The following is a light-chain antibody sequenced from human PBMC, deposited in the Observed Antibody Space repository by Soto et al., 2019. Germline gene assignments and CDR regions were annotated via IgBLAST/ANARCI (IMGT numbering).Light chain of an antibody. CDR3: QQYSSYSLT. J-gene: IGKJ4*01. Sequence: DIQMTQSPSTLSASVGDRVTISCRPSQIINTCLAWYQQKPGKAPKLLIYDVSTLESGVPSRFSGSGSGTEFTLTSSSLQPDDSATYYFQQYSSYSLTFGGGTKVEIK. CDR1: QIINTC. CDR2: DVS. V-gene: IGKV1-5*01.